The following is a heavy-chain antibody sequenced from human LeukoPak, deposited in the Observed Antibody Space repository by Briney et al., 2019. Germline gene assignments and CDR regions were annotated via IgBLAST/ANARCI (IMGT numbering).Heavy chain of an antibody. Sequence: RASVKVSCKASGYTFTSYGISWVRQAPGQGLEWMGWISAYNGNTNYAQKLQGRVTMTTDTSTSTAYMELRSLRSDDTAVYYCARYGSGSYFFQGYYFDYWGQGTLVTVSS. CDR2: ISAYNGNT. V-gene: IGHV1-18*01. CDR3: ARYGSGSYFFQGYYFDY. J-gene: IGHJ4*02. CDR1: GYTFTSYG. D-gene: IGHD3-10*01.